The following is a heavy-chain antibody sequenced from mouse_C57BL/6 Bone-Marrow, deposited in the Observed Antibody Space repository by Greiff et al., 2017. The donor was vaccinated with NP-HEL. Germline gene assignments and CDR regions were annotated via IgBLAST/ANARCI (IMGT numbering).Heavy chain of an antibody. CDR3: TGGGGLRYSYWYLDV. V-gene: IGHV1-15*01. Sequence: VQLQQSGAELVRPGASVTLSCKASGYTFTDYEMHWVKQTPVHGLEWIGGIDPETGGTAYNQKLKGKTILTADKSSSTAYMELRGLTSEDSADYRCTGGGGLRYSYWYLDVWGTGNAVTGFS. D-gene: IGHD3-1*01. J-gene: IGHJ1*03. CDR1: GYTFTDYE. CDR2: IDPETGGT.